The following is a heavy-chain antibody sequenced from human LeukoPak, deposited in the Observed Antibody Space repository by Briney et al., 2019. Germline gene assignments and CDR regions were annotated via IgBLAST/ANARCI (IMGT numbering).Heavy chain of an antibody. Sequence: SETLSLTCTVSGGSISSYYWSWIRQPPGKGLEWIGYIYYSGSTNYNPSLKSRVTISVDTSKNQFSLKLSSVTAADTAVYYCARVDCSSTSCLGDYYMDVWGKGTTVTVSS. D-gene: IGHD2-2*01. CDR3: ARVDCSSTSCLGDYYMDV. CDR1: GGSISSYY. J-gene: IGHJ6*03. CDR2: IYYSGST. V-gene: IGHV4-59*01.